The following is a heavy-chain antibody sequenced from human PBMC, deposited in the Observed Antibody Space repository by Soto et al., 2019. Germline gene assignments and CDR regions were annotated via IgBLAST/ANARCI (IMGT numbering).Heavy chain of an antibody. D-gene: IGHD6-13*01. Sequence: GASVKVSCKASGYTFTSYGISWVRQAPGQGLEWMGWISAYNGNTNYAQKLQGRVTMTTDTSTSTAYMELRSLRSDDTAVYYCARYRIAAAGGLVPDEDYYYYGMDVWGQGTTVTVSS. V-gene: IGHV1-18*01. CDR1: GYTFTSYG. CDR3: ARYRIAAAGGLVPDEDYYYYGMDV. J-gene: IGHJ6*02. CDR2: ISAYNGNT.